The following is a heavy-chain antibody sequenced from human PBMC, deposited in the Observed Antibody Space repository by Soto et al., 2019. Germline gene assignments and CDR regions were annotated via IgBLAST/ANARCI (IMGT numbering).Heavy chain of an antibody. D-gene: IGHD2-15*01. CDR2: ISAYNGNT. J-gene: IGHJ5*02. CDR3: ARDNCSGGSCYSSWFDP. CDR1: GYTFTSYG. V-gene: IGHV1-18*01. Sequence: GASVKVSCKASGYTFTSYGISWVRQAPGQGFEWMGWISAYNGNTNYAQKLQGRVTMTTDTSTSTAYMELRSLRSDDTAVYYCARDNCSGGSCYSSWFDPWGQGTLVTVSS.